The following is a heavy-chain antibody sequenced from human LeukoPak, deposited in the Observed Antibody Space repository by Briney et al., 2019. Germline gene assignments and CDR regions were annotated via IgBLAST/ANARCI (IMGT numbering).Heavy chain of an antibody. Sequence: GGSLRLSCAASGFTFNNYWMSWVRQAPGKGLEWVANIKQDGSEKYYVDSVKGRFTISRDNSKNTLYLQMNSLRAADTAVYYCARDKGTSYLSFFDYWGQGTLVTVSS. J-gene: IGHJ4*02. CDR2: IKQDGSEK. CDR3: ARDKGTSYLSFFDY. D-gene: IGHD6-6*01. V-gene: IGHV3-7*01. CDR1: GFTFNNYW.